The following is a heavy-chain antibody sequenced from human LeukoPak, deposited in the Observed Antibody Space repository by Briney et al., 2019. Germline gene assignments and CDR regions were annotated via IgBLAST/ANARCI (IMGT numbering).Heavy chain of an antibody. J-gene: IGHJ6*03. CDR3: ARDCSSTSCSYYYYMDV. CDR2: INPNSGGT. V-gene: IGHV1-2*02. CDR1: GYTFTGYY. D-gene: IGHD2-2*01. Sequence: ASVKVSCKASGYTFTGYYMHWVRQAPGQGLEWMGWINPNSGGTNYAQKFQGRVTMTRDTSISTAYMELSRLRSDDTAVYYCARDCSSTSCSYYYYMDVWGKGTTVTVSS.